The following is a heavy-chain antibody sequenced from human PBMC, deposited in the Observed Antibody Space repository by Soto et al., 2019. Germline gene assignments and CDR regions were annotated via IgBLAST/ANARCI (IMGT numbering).Heavy chain of an antibody. CDR2: ISYDGSNK. D-gene: IGHD6-13*01. CDR1: GFTFSSYA. CDR3: ARVKGYDAFDI. J-gene: IGHJ3*02. V-gene: IGHV3-30-3*01. Sequence: QVQLVESGGGVVQPGRSLRLSCAASGFTFSSYAMHWVRQAPGKGLEWVAVISYDGSNKYYADSVKGRFTISRDNSKNTLYLKMNSLRAEDTAVYYCARVKGYDAFDIWGQGTMVTVSS.